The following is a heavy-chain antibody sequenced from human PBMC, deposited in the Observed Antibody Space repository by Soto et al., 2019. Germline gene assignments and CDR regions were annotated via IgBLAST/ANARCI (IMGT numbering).Heavy chain of an antibody. Sequence: GESLTPSSAVSGFSASSNYMTWVRQAPGKGLEWVSIIYSEGRTNYADSVKGRFTISRDNSKNTVYLQMTRRSADETAEYYWAREISAGFGEHWLDPWGQGTLVTVSS. CDR1: GFSASSNY. J-gene: IGHJ5*02. D-gene: IGHD3-10*01. CDR3: AREISAGFGEHWLDP. CDR2: IYSEGRT. V-gene: IGHV3-53*01.